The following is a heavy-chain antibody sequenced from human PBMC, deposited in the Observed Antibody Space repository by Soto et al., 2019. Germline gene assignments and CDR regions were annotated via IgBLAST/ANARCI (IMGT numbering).Heavy chain of an antibody. CDR1: GFPFSSYA. CDR3: VKGEYYYDSSGYYPFDY. D-gene: IGHD3-22*01. CDR2: ISYDGSNK. J-gene: IGHJ4*02. Sequence: GGSLRLSCAASGFPFSSYAMHWVRQAPGKGLEWVAVISYDGSNKYYADSVNGRFTISRDNSKHTQYLQMSSLRADDTAVYYCVKGEYYYDSSGYYPFDYWGQGTLVTVSS. V-gene: IGHV3-30*14.